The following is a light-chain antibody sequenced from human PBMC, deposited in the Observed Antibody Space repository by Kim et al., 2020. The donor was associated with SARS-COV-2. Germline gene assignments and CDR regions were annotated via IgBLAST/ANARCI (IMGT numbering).Light chain of an antibody. CDR2: QDS. V-gene: IGLV3-1*01. Sequence: SYELTQPPSVFVSPGQSASITCSGDTLGDKYACWYQQKPGQSPVLVIYQDSKRPSGIPERFSGSNSGNTATLTISGTQAMDEADYYCQAWDSSTAVFGGGTQLTVL. CDR3: QAWDSSTAV. CDR1: TLGDKY. J-gene: IGLJ2*01.